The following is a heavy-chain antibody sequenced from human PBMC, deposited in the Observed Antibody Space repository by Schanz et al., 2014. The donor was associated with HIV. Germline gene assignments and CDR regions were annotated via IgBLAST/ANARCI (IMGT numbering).Heavy chain of an antibody. D-gene: IGHD3-3*01. CDR2: MNQDGSEK. V-gene: IGHV3-7*01. Sequence: VQLVESGGGVVQPWRSLRLSCSASGFTFSSTGMHWVRQAPGKGLEWVANMNQDGSEKYYVDSVKGRFTISRDNAKNLLYLQMNSLRADDTAIYFCARDWMHYDFWGGMDVWGQGTTVTVSS. CDR1: GFTFSSTG. J-gene: IGHJ6*02. CDR3: ARDWMHYDFWGGMDV.